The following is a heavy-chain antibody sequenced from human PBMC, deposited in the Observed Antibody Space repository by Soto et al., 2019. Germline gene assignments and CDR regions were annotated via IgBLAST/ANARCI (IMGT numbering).Heavy chain of an antibody. V-gene: IGHV4-59*08. CDR1: GGSISSYY. D-gene: IGHD6-19*01. CDR2: IYYSGST. Sequence: PSATLSLTCPVSGGSISSYYWSWIRQPPGKGLEWIGYIYYSGSTNYNPSLKSRVTISVDTSKNQFSLKLSSVTAAYTAVYYCARQSSGWYVFDYWGQGTLVTVSS. CDR3: ARQSSGWYVFDY. J-gene: IGHJ4*02.